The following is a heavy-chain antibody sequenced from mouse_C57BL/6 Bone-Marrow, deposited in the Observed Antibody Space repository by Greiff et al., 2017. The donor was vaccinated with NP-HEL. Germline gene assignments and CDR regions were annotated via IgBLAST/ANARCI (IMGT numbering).Heavy chain of an antibody. D-gene: IGHD1-1*01. CDR3: ARDYYGSSNWYFDV. V-gene: IGHV1-69*01. CDR2: IDPSDSYT. Sequence: QVQLKQPGAELVMPGASVKLSCKASGYTFTSYWMHWVKQRPGQGLEWIGEIDPSDSYTNYNQKFKGKSTLTVDKSSSTAYMQLSSLTSEVSAVYYCARDYYGSSNWYFDVWGTGTTVTVSS. CDR1: GYTFTSYW. J-gene: IGHJ1*03.